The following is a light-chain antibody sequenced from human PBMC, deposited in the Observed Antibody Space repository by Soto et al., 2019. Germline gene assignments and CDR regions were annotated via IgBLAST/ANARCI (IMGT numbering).Light chain of an antibody. CDR1: QSVSSS. J-gene: IGKJ4*01. CDR3: QQYKNWPLT. CDR2: GAS. V-gene: IGKV3-15*01. Sequence: EIVMSHSPGTLSLSPGERATLSCRASQSVSSSLGWYQQKPGQAPRLLFYGASTRATGVPARFSGSGSGTEFTLTISSLQSEDFAVYFCQQYKNWPLTFGGGTKVEIK.